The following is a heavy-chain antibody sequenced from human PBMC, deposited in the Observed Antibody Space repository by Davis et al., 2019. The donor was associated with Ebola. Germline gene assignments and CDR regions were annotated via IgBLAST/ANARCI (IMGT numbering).Heavy chain of an antibody. J-gene: IGHJ4*02. CDR2: ISSNGGST. Sequence: GESLKISCSASGFTFSSYAMHWVRQAPGKGLEYVSAISSNGGSTYYADSVKGRFTISRDNSKNTLYLQMSSLRAEDTAVYYCVRGVLVLVVRPYFDYWGQGTLVTVSS. CDR3: VRGVLVLVVRPYFDY. V-gene: IGHV3-64D*06. D-gene: IGHD6-6*01. CDR1: GFTFSSYA.